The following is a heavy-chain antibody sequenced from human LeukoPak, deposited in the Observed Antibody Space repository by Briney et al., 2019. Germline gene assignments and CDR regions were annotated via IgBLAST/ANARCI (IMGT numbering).Heavy chain of an antibody. J-gene: IGHJ4*02. D-gene: IGHD2-2*01. CDR1: GGSFSGYY. V-gene: IGHV4-39*01. CDR2: IYYSGIT. CDR3: ARLLIYCSSTSCHFDY. Sequence: SETLSLTCAVYGGSFSGYYWGWIRQPPGKGLEWIGSIYYSGITYYNPSLKSRVTISVETSNNQFSLKLSSVTAADTAMYYCARLLIYCSSTSCHFDYWGQGTLVTVSS.